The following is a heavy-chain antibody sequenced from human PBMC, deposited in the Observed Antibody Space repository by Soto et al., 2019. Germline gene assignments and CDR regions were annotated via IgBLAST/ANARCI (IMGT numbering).Heavy chain of an antibody. V-gene: IGHV3-33*01. CDR2: ISNDGSNS. CDR1: GFTFNNYG. CDR3: ARRQIPPPTRGAANARGGMDV. Sequence: QVQLVESWGGVVQPGRSLRLSCAASGFTFNNYGMHWVRHAPGKGLEWLAVISNDGSNSSYANSVKGRFTISRDNSKNTLYLQMSSLRAEDTAVYYCARRQIPPPTRGAANARGGMDVWGQGTTVTVSS. J-gene: IGHJ6*02. D-gene: IGHD6-13*01.